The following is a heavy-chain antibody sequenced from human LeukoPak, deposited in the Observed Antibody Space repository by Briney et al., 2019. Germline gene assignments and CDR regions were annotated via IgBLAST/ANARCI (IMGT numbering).Heavy chain of an antibody. D-gene: IGHD1-26*01. J-gene: IGHJ4*02. CDR3: TTAGWELYYFDY. CDR1: GFTFSNAW. Sequence: GGSLRLSCAASGFTFSNAWMSWVRQAPGKGLEWVGRIKSKTDGGTTDYAAPVKGRFTISRDDSINTLYLQMNSLKTEDTAVYYCTTAGWELYYFDYWGQGTLVTVSS. CDR2: IKSKTDGGTT. V-gene: IGHV3-15*01.